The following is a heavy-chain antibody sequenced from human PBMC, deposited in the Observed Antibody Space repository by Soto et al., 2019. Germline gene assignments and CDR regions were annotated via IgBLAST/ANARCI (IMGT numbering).Heavy chain of an antibody. CDR1: GYTLTELS. CDR2: FDPEDGET. D-gene: IGHD3-10*01. J-gene: IGHJ4*02. V-gene: IGHV1-24*01. Sequence: ASVKVSCKVSGYTLTELSMHWVRQAPGKGLEWMGGFDPEDGETIYAQKFQGRVTMTEDTSTDTAYMELSSLRSEDTAVYYCATGLNYYGSGSYYNPRDYWGQGTLVIVSS. CDR3: ATGLNYYGSGSYYNPRDY.